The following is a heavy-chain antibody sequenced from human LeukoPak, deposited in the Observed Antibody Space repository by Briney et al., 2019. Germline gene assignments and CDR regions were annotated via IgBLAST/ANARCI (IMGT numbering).Heavy chain of an antibody. D-gene: IGHD3-22*01. Sequence: SETLSLTCTVSGGSISSYYWSWIRQPPGKGLEWIGYIYYSGSTNYNLSLKSRVTISVDTSKNQFSLKLSSVTAADTAVYYCARVGGVTMIVVVKPNWYFDLWGRGTLVTVSS. CDR2: IYYSGST. J-gene: IGHJ2*01. CDR3: ARVGGVTMIVVVKPNWYFDL. CDR1: GGSISSYY. V-gene: IGHV4-59*01.